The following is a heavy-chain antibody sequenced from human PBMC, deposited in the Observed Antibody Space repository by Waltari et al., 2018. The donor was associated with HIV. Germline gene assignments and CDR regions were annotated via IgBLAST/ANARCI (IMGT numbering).Heavy chain of an antibody. CDR3: ARQIFRITEDYYYYGMDV. CDR1: GGTFSSYA. V-gene: IGHV1-69*01. Sequence: QVQLVQSGAEVKKPGSSVKVSCKASGGTFSSYAISWVRQAPGQGLEWMGGIIPIFGTANYAQKFQGRVTITADESTSTAYMELSSLRSEDTAVYYCARQIFRITEDYYYYGMDVWGQGTTVTVSS. J-gene: IGHJ6*02. D-gene: IGHD1-20*01. CDR2: IIPIFGTA.